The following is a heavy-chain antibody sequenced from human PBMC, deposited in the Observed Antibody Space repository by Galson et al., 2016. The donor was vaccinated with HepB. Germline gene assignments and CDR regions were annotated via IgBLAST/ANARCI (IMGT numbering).Heavy chain of an antibody. D-gene: IGHD1-26*01. CDR1: GYTFSSYY. CDR2: INPSGGSA. Sequence: SVKVSCKASGYTFSSYYIHWVRQAPRQGLEWMGIINPSGGSASYAQQFQGRVTMTRDTSTSTVYMDLSSLRSEDAAVYYCARLGILGTASGSDYWGQGTLVTVSS. CDR3: ARLGILGTASGSDY. J-gene: IGHJ4*02. V-gene: IGHV1-46*01.